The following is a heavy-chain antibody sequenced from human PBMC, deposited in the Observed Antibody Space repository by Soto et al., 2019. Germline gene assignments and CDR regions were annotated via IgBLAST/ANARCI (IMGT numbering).Heavy chain of an antibody. D-gene: IGHD3-9*01. Sequence: QVQLVQSGADVKQSGASVRVSCKASGQSLTSYAMHWVRQAPGQRLEWMGWINGGNGNTRYSPKVQDRVTITRDTSASTVYMEVSSLRSEDTAVYFCASSSWAGNIFYYGMDVWGQGTTVTVS. V-gene: IGHV1-3*01. CDR3: ASSSWAGNIFYYGMDV. CDR2: INGGNGNT. CDR1: GQSLTSYA. J-gene: IGHJ6*02.